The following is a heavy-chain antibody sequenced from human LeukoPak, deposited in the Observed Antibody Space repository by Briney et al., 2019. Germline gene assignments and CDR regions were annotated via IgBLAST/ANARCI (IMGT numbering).Heavy chain of an antibody. D-gene: IGHD6-19*01. CDR2: IHYSGAT. CDR1: GGSISDYY. V-gene: IGHV4-59*01. J-gene: IGHJ4*02. CDR3: ARHSSGWHLDF. Sequence: PSETLSLTCSVSGGSISDYYWSWIRQPPGKGLGWIGYIHYSGATNCNPSLKSRVIMSVATSRNQFSLNLYSVTAADTAMYYCARHSSGWHLDFWGQGTLVTVSS.